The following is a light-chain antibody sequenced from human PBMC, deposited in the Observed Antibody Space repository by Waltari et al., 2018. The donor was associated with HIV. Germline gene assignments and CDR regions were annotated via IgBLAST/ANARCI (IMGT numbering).Light chain of an antibody. Sequence: DIQLTQSPSFLSASVEDRVTITCRASQGISSYLAWYQQKPGKALKLLIYAASTLQSGGPSRFSGSGSETEYTHTVSSLRPEDVATYYCQQLNSFPLTFGGGTKVEIK. CDR2: AAS. V-gene: IGKV1-9*01. CDR3: QQLNSFPLT. J-gene: IGKJ4*01. CDR1: QGISSY.